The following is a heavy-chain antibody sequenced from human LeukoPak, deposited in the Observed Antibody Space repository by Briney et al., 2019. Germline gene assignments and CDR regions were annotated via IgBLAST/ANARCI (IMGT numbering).Heavy chain of an antibody. CDR1: GDTFTGYY. Sequence: ASVKVSCKASGDTFTGYYIHWVRQAPGQGLEWMGWINPDSGGTNYAQKFQGRVTMTRDMSTSTVYMELSSLRSEDTAVYYCARARANTVVTLMGYMDVWGKGTTVTVSS. CDR3: ARARANTVVTLMGYMDV. D-gene: IGHD4-23*01. J-gene: IGHJ6*03. V-gene: IGHV1-2*02. CDR2: INPDSGGT.